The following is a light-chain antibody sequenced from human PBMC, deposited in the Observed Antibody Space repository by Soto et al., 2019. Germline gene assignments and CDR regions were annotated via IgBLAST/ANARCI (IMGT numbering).Light chain of an antibody. V-gene: IGLV2-14*01. Sequence: QSVLTQPASVSGSPGQSIPISCTGTSSDVGGYNYVSWYQQHPGKAPKLMIYDVSNRPSGISNRFSGSKSGITASLTISGLLPEDEADYYCTSYTSSNTYVFGTGTKATVL. J-gene: IGLJ1*01. CDR1: SSDVGGYNY. CDR2: DVS. CDR3: TSYTSSNTYV.